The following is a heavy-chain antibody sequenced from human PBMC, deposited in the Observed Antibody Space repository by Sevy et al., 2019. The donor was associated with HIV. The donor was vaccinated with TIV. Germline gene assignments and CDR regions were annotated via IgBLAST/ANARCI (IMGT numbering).Heavy chain of an antibody. V-gene: IGHV3-21*01. Sequence: GGFLRLSCAASGFTFSSYSINWVRRAPGKGLEWVSSISSNSAYIHYADSVKGRFIISRDNAKNSLYLQMNSLRAEDIAVYYCARDTMRGRSGMDVWGQGTPVTVSS. CDR3: ARDTMRGRSGMDV. CDR1: GFTFSSYS. J-gene: IGHJ6*02. CDR2: ISSNSAYI. D-gene: IGHD3-22*01.